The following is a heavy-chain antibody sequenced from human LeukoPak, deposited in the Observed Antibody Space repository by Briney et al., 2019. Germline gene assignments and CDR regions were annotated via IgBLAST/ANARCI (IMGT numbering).Heavy chain of an antibody. D-gene: IGHD3-22*01. CDR2: IIPIFGTA. Sequence: GASVTVSCKASGGTFSSYAISWVRQAPGQGLEWMGGIIPIFGTANYAQKFQGRVTITPDGSTSTAYMEMSSLRSEDTAVYYCARGRSGYYYDADYWGQGTLVTVSS. CDR1: GGTFSSYA. CDR3: ARGRSGYYYDADY. V-gene: IGHV1-69*13. J-gene: IGHJ4*02.